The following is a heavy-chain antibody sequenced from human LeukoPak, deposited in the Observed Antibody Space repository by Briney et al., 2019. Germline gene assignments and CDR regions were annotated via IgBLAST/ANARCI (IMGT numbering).Heavy chain of an antibody. V-gene: IGHV3-23*01. CDR3: AKSAMVRGVIDYYYYYGMDV. CDR2: ISGSGGST. CDR1: GFTFSSYA. J-gene: IGHJ6*04. Sequence: GGSLRLSCAASGFTFSSYAMSWVRQAPGKGLEWVSAISGSGGSTYYADSVKGRFTISRDNSKNTPYLQMNSLRAEDTAVYYCAKSAMVRGVIDYYYYYGMDVWGKGTTVTVSS. D-gene: IGHD3-10*01.